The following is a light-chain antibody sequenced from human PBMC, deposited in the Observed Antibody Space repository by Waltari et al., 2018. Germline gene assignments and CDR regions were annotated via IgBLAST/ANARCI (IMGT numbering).Light chain of an antibody. CDR2: QVS. Sequence: DVVMPQSPLSLPVTLGQPASISCRPSQSLLNRGGNTFLNWVQQRPGQAPRRLLYQVSNRDSGVPDRFSGSGSGTDFTLKISRVEAEDVGVYYGMQGTHWPRTFGQGTKVEIK. CDR1: QSLLNRGGNTF. V-gene: IGKV2-30*01. J-gene: IGKJ1*01. CDR3: MQGTHWPRT.